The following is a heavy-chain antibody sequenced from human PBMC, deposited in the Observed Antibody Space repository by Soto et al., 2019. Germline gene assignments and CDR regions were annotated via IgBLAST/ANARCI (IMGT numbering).Heavy chain of an antibody. Sequence: PSETLSLTCAVYGGSFSGYYWSWIRQPPGKGLAWIGEINHSGSTYYNPSLKSRVSISVDTSKNQFSLKLSSVTAADTAVYYCASYYDFWSGYSFDDWGQGTLVTVSS. J-gene: IGHJ4*02. CDR1: GGSFSGYY. CDR2: INHSGST. CDR3: ASYYDFWSGYSFDD. V-gene: IGHV4-34*01. D-gene: IGHD3-3*01.